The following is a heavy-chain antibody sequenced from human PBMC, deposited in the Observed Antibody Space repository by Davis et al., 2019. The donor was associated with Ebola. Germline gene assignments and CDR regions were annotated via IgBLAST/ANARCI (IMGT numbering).Heavy chain of an antibody. J-gene: IGHJ4*02. CDR3: AKSDKLDY. V-gene: IGHV3-30*18. CDR2: ISYDGSNK. CDR1: GFTFSSYG. D-gene: IGHD2-21*01. Sequence: GGSLRLSCAASGFTFSSYGMHWVRQAPGKGLEWVAVISYDGSNKYYADSVKGRFTISRDNSKNTLYLQMNSLRAEDTAVYYCAKSDKLDYWGQGTLVTVSS.